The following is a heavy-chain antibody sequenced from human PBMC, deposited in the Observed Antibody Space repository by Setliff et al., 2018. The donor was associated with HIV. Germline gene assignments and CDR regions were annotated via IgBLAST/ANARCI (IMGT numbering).Heavy chain of an antibody. CDR2: INWNGGST. J-gene: IGHJ6*02. CDR3: ARDPPSIVGATDYYGMDV. V-gene: IGHV3-20*04. Sequence: PGGSLRLSCAASGFTFDDYGMSWVRQAPGKGLEWVSGINWNGGSTGYADSVKGRFTISRDNAKNSLYLQMNSLRAEDTALYYCARDPPSIVGATDYYGMDVWGQGTTVTVSS. CDR1: GFTFDDYG. D-gene: IGHD1-26*01.